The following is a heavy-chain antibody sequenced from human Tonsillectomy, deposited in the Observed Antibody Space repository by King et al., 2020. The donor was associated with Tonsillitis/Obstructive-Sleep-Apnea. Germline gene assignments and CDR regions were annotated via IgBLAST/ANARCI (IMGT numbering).Heavy chain of an antibody. D-gene: IGHD2-2*01. V-gene: IGHV3-53*01. J-gene: IGHJ4*02. CDR1: GFTVSSNY. Sequence: VQLVESGGGLIQPGGSLRLSCAASGFTVSSNYMSWVRQAPGKGLEWVSVIYSGGSTYYAASVKGRFTISRDNSKNTLYLQMNSLRAEDTAVYYCARQRGYCSSTSCYGFGYWGQGTLVTVSS. CDR3: ARQRGYCSSTSCYGFGY. CDR2: IYSGGST.